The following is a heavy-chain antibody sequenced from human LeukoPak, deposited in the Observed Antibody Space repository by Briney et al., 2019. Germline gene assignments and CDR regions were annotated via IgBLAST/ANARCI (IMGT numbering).Heavy chain of an antibody. CDR2: IYHSGRS. V-gene: IGHV4-38-2*02. D-gene: IGHD2-2*01. Sequence: SETLSLTCTVSGCSISSGYYWGWIRQPPGKGLEWIGSIYHSGRSYYNPSLKSRVTVSVDTSKNQFSLKLGSVSAAETAVYYCASDPRYRYCSSTSCYDDAFDIWGQGTMVTVSS. CDR1: GCSISSGYY. CDR3: ASDPRYRYCSSTSCYDDAFDI. J-gene: IGHJ3*02.